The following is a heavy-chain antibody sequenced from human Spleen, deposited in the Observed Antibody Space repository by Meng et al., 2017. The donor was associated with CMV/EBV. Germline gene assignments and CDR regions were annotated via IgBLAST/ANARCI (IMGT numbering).Heavy chain of an antibody. J-gene: IGHJ4*02. Sequence: ASVKVSCKPSGHSITSYYIHWVRQAPGQGLEWMGFINPRGGSSSSAQTFQDRITMTTDTSTGTFYMELRSLRSEDTAVYYCARGDTMSFGYWGQGTLVTVSS. V-gene: IGHV1-46*01. D-gene: IGHD3/OR15-3a*01. CDR3: ARGDTMSFGY. CDR1: GHSITSYY. CDR2: INPRGGSS.